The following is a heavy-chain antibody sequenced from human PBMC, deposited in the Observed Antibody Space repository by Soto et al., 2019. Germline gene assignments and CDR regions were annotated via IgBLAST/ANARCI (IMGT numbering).Heavy chain of an antibody. D-gene: IGHD3-10*01. CDR1: GFTFSSYA. V-gene: IGHV3-23*01. Sequence: GGSLRLSCAASGFTFSSYAMSWVRPAPGQGLEWVSAISGSGGSTYYADSVKGRFTISRDNSKNTLYLQMNSLRAEDTAVYYCAKVPAMVRGVIPFFDYWGQGTLVTVSS. J-gene: IGHJ4*02. CDR2: ISGSGGST. CDR3: AKVPAMVRGVIPFFDY.